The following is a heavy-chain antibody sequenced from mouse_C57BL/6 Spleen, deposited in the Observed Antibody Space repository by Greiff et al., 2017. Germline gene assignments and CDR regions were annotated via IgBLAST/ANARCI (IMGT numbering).Heavy chain of an antibody. J-gene: IGHJ3*01. V-gene: IGHV1-52*01. D-gene: IGHD1-1*01. CDR2: IDPSDSET. Sequence: QVQLQQPGAELVRPGSSVKLSCKASGYTFTSYWMHWVKQRPIQGLEWIGNIDPSDSETHYNQKFKDKAKLTVDKSSSTAYMQLSSLTSEDSAVYYCAREGYYGSSYEGFAYWGQGTLVTVSA. CDR1: GYTFTSYW. CDR3: AREGYYGSSYEGFAY.